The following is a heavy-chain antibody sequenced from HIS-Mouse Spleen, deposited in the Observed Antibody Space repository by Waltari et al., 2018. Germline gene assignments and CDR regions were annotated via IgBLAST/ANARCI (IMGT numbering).Heavy chain of an antibody. V-gene: IGHV4-38-2*02. CDR2: IYHSGST. Sequence: QVQLQESGPGLVKPSETLSLTCTVSGYSISSGYYWGWIRQPPGKGLEWIGSIYHSGSTSHNPSLKSRVTISVDTSKNQFSLKLSSVTAADTAVYYCARVTSYYYYGMDVWGQGTTVTVSS. CDR1: GYSISSGYY. J-gene: IGHJ6*02. CDR3: ARVTSYYYYGMDV.